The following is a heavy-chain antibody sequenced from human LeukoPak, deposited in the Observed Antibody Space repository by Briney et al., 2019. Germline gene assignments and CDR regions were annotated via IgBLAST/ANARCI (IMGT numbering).Heavy chain of an antibody. D-gene: IGHD1-14*01. J-gene: IGHJ4*02. CDR3: AKPARTDYADY. CDR1: GFTFSTYT. V-gene: IGHV3-23*01. Sequence: PGGSLRLSCAVSGFTFSTYTMNWVRQAPGKGLEWVSSINGSGDKTYYADSVKGRFTISRDNSKNTLYLQMNSLRAEDTAVYYCAKPARTDYADYWGQGTLVTVSS. CDR2: INGSGDKT.